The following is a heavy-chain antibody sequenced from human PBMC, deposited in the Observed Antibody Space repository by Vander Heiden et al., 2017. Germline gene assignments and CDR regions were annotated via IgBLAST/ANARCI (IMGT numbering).Heavy chain of an antibody. CDR2: ITTNGRGT. V-gene: IGHV3-23*01. Sequence: EVQLLESGGGLVQPGGSLRLSCAASGFTFSNYAMSWVRQAPGKGLEWVSAITTNGRGTYYSNAVKGRFTVSRDNFKNTLSLQMNNMRAGDTAVYYCAKQPSAAGTYDYWGQGTLVIVSS. D-gene: IGHD6-13*01. CDR3: AKQPSAAGTYDY. J-gene: IGHJ4*02. CDR1: GFTFSNYA.